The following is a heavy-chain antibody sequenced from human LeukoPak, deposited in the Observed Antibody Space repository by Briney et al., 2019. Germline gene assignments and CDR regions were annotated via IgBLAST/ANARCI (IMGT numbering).Heavy chain of an antibody. CDR3: ARDPHYDFWSGPYGLDV. J-gene: IGHJ6*02. CDR2: ISYDGSNK. D-gene: IGHD3-3*01. V-gene: IGHV3-30*03. CDR1: GFTFSSYS. Sequence: GGSLRLSCAASGFTFSSYSMNWVRQAPGKGLEWVAVISYDGSNKYYADAVKGRFTISRDNSKNTLYLQMNSLRAEDTAVYYCARDPHYDFWSGPYGLDVWGQGTTVTVSS.